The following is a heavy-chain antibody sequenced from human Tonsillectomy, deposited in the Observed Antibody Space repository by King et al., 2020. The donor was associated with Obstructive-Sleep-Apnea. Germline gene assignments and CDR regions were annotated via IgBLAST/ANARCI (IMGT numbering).Heavy chain of an antibody. CDR3: AGGYSNDWYSFDY. D-gene: IGHD6-19*01. J-gene: IGHJ4*02. CDR2: IYPVDSDT. CDR1: GYSFTSYW. Sequence: VQLVESGAEVKKPGESLKISCKGSGYSFTSYWVGWVRQMPGKGLEWMAIIYPVDSDTRYSPSFQGQVTISADKSISTAYLQCGSLKASDTAMYFCAGGYSNDWYSFDYWGQGTLVTVSS. V-gene: IGHV5-51*01.